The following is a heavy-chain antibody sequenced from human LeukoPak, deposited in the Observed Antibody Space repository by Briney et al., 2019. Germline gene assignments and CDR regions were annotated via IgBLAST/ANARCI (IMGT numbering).Heavy chain of an antibody. Sequence: SETLSLTCTVSGGSINNYYWSWIRQPPGKGLEWIGYIYYSGSTNYNPSLKSRVTISVDTSKNQFSLKLSSVTAADTAVYYCARQSTYYYDSSGYYREYYFDYWGQGTLVTVSS. CDR2: IYYSGST. CDR1: GGSINNYY. V-gene: IGHV4-59*01. J-gene: IGHJ4*02. D-gene: IGHD3-22*01. CDR3: ARQSTYYYDSSGYYREYYFDY.